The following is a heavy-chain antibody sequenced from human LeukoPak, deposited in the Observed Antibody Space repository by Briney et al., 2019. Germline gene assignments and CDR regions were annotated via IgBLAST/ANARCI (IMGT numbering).Heavy chain of an antibody. V-gene: IGHV3-53*01. Sequence: PGGSLRLSCAASGFSLSRDYMTWVRQAPGKGLEWVSFIYNANGDTYYSDSVKGRFTISRDNSKNTLYLQMNSLRADDTAVYYCANPDSSGFYFSMRFDFWGQGTLVTVSS. CDR1: GFSLSRDY. CDR2: IYNANGDT. J-gene: IGHJ4*02. CDR3: ANPDSSGFYFSMRFDF. D-gene: IGHD3-22*01.